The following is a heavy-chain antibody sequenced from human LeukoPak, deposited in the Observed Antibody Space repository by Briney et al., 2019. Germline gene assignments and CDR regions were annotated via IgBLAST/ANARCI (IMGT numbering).Heavy chain of an antibody. D-gene: IGHD6-13*01. Sequence: GGSLRLSCAASGFTVSSNYMSWVRQAPGKGLEWVSVIYSGGSTYYADSVKGRFTISRDNSKNTLYLQMNSLRAEDTAVYYCARDHGVPAAAANPYYYHYGMDVWGQGTTVTVSS. CDR3: ARDHGVPAAAANPYYYHYGMDV. CDR2: IYSGGST. J-gene: IGHJ6*02. CDR1: GFTVSSNY. V-gene: IGHV3-53*01.